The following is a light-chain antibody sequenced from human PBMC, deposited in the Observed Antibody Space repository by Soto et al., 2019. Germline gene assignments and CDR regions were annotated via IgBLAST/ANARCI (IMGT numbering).Light chain of an antibody. J-gene: IGKJ1*01. CDR2: GTS. Sequence: EIVLTQSPGTLSLSPGERASLSCRASQSISSNYLTWYQQKRGQPPRLLIYGTSSRATGIPDRFSGSGSGTDFTLTISRLEPEDFAVYYCQQYHNSITFGQGTKVDI. CDR3: QQYHNSIT. V-gene: IGKV3-20*01. CDR1: QSISSNY.